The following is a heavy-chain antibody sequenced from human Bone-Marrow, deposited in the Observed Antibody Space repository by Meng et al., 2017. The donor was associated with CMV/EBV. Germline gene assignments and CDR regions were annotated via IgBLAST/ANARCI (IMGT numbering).Heavy chain of an antibody. CDR1: GGSISSGGYY. V-gene: IGHV4-31*03. CDR2: IYYSGST. CDR3: ARDEPSKGNAFEI. J-gene: IGHJ3*02. D-gene: IGHD3-10*01. Sequence: LRLSCTVSGGSISSGGYYWSWIRQHPGKGLEWIGYIYYSGSTYYNPSLKSRVTISVDTSKNQFSLKLSSVTAADTAVYYCARDEPSKGNAFEIWGQGTMVTVSS.